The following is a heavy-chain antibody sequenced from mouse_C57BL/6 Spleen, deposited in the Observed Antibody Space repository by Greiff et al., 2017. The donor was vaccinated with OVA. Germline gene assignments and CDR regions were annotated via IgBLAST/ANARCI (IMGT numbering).Heavy chain of an antibody. Sequence: EVMLVESGGGLVQPGESLKLSCESNEYEFPSHDMSWVRKTPEKRLELVAAINSDGGSTYYPDTMERRFIISRDKTKKTLYLQMSSLRSEDTALYYCARVMGGYYGSSYWYFDVWGTGTTVTVSS. CDR1: EYEFPSHD. V-gene: IGHV5-2*01. J-gene: IGHJ1*03. CDR3: ARVMGGYYGSSYWYFDV. CDR2: INSDGGST. D-gene: IGHD1-1*01.